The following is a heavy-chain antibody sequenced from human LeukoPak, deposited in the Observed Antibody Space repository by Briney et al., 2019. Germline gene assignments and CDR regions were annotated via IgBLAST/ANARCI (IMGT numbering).Heavy chain of an antibody. Sequence: GGSLRLSCAASGFTFSSYSMNWVRQAPGKGLEWVSSISSSSSYIYYADSVKGRFTISRDNAKNSLYLQMNSLRAEDTAVYYCAGSIGSGESLNCSSTSCYLRFLEWFQYFSSSADYYYYYYMDVWGKGTTVTVSS. J-gene: IGHJ6*03. CDR3: AGSIGSGESLNCSSTSCYLRFLEWFQYFSSSADYYYYYYMDV. CDR1: GFTFSSYS. V-gene: IGHV3-21*01. CDR2: ISSSSSYI. D-gene: IGHD2-2*01.